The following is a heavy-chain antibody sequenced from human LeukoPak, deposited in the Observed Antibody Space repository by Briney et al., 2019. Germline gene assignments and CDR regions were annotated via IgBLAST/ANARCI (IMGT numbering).Heavy chain of an antibody. Sequence: GSLRLSCAASGFTFSSYWMNWARQAPGKGLEWVASINHNGNVNYYADSVKGRFTISRDISTDTLWLQMDSLRTEDTAVYYCAKGPLRGTAAAIDYWGQGTLVTVSS. J-gene: IGHJ4*02. CDR2: INHNGNVN. CDR1: GFTFSSYW. CDR3: AKGPLRGTAAAIDY. V-gene: IGHV3-7*01. D-gene: IGHD2-2*01.